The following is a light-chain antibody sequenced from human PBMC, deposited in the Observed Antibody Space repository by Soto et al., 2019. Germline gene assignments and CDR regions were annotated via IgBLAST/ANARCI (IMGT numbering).Light chain of an antibody. Sequence: EIVMTKSPATLSVSPGERATLSCSASQSVSSNLAWYQQKSGQAPRLLIYGASTRATGLPARFSGSGSGTEFTLPISSLQSEDFAVYYCQQYNKWPQTFGQGSQV. J-gene: IGKJ1*01. CDR1: QSVSSN. CDR2: GAS. CDR3: QQYNKWPQT. V-gene: IGKV3-15*01.